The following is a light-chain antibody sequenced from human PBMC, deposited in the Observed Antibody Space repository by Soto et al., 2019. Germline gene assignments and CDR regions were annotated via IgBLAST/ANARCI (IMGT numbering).Light chain of an antibody. Sequence: EIVLTQSPGALALSPGEGATLSCRASQSVSNNYLAWYQQKPGPPPSLLIYGASNRATGIPDRFSGSGYGTDFTLTISRLEAEDFAVYYRQQYGSSGTFGQGTKGDI. CDR1: QSVSNNY. CDR2: GAS. J-gene: IGKJ1*01. V-gene: IGKV3-20*01. CDR3: QQYGSSGT.